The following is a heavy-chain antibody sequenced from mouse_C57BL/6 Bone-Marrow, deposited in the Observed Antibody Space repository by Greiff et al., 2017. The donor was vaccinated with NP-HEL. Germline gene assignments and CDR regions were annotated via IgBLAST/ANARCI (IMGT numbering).Heavy chain of an antibody. J-gene: IGHJ3*01. CDR3: ARGAY. Sequence: VMLVESGAELVKPGASVKISCKASGYEFSNYWMNWVKQRPGKGLEWIGQIYPGDGDTNYNGKFKDKATLTADKSSSTAYMQLSRLTSEDSAVYFYARGAYWGQGTLVTVSA. V-gene: IGHV1-80*01. CDR1: GYEFSNYW. CDR2: IYPGDGDT.